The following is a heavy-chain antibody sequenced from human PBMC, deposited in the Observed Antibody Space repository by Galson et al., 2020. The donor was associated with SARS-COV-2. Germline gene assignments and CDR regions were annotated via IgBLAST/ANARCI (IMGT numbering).Heavy chain of an antibody. Sequence: SETLSITCTVSGGTVSSSNYYWSWIRQPPGKGLEWIGYIYYSGSTNYNPSLKSRVTISIVTSKNQFSLKLSSVTAADTAIYYCARERTGFAASYWGQGTLVTVSS. CDR1: GGTVSSSNYY. D-gene: IGHD3-10*01. J-gene: IGHJ4*02. V-gene: IGHV4-61*01. CDR3: ARERTGFAASY. CDR2: IYYSGST.